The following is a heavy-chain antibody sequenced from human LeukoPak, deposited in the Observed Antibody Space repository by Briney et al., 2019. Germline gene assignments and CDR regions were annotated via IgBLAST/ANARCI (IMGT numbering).Heavy chain of an antibody. CDR1: GFTFSSYS. J-gene: IGHJ4*02. V-gene: IGHV3-48*01. Sequence: GGSLRLSCAASGFTFSSYSMNWVRQAPGKGLEWVSYISSRSSTIYNADSVKGRFTISRDNSKNTLYLQMNSLRAEDTAVYYCAKGEAAILDYWGQGTLVTVSS. CDR2: ISSRSSTI. D-gene: IGHD2-21*02. CDR3: AKGEAAILDY.